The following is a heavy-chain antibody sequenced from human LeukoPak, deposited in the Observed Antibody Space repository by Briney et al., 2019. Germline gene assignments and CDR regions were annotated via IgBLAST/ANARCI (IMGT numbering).Heavy chain of an antibody. CDR1: GFTFSSYA. CDR3: AKDNSHSSGWYYFDY. D-gene: IGHD6-19*01. CDR2: ISGSGGST. J-gene: IGHJ4*02. Sequence: PGGSLRLSCAASGFTFSSYAMSWVRQAPGKGLEWVSAISGSGGSTYYADSVKGRFTISRDNSKNTLYLQMNSLRAEDTAVYYCAKDNSHSSGWYYFDYWGQGTLVTVSS. V-gene: IGHV3-23*01.